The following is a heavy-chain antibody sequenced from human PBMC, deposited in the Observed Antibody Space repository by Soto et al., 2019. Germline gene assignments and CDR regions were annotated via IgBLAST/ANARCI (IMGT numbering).Heavy chain of an antibody. V-gene: IGHV4-59*01. Sequence: SETLSLTCTVSGGSISSYYWSWIRQPPGKGLEWIGYIYYSGSTNYNPSLKSRVTISVDTSKNQFSLKLSSVTAADTAVYYCARSPPIVTGYYMAYYSYMDVWGKGTTLTVSS. CDR1: GGSISSYY. J-gene: IGHJ6*03. D-gene: IGHD3-9*01. CDR2: IYYSGST. CDR3: ARSPPIVTGYYMAYYSYMDV.